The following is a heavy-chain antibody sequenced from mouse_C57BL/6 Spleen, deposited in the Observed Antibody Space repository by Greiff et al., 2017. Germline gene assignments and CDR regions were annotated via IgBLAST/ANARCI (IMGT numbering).Heavy chain of an antibody. Sequence: EVQLQQSGPELVKPGASVKISCKASGYTFTDYYMNWVKQSHGKSLEWIGDINPNNGGTSYNQKFKGKATLTVDKSSSTAYMELRSLTSEDSAVYYCAIDSSGDAMDYWGQGTSVTVSS. D-gene: IGHD3-2*02. J-gene: IGHJ4*01. CDR1: GYTFTDYY. CDR2: INPNNGGT. V-gene: IGHV1-26*01. CDR3: AIDSSGDAMDY.